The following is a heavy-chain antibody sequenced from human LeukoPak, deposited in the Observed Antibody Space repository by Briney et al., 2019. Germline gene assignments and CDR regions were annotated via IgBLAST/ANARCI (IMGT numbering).Heavy chain of an antibody. CDR1: GYTFTSYG. J-gene: IGHJ5*02. CDR2: ISAYNGNT. V-gene: IGHV1-18*01. D-gene: IGHD3-10*01. CDR3: ARDPPRYYGSGKAKEFDP. Sequence: ASVKVSCKASGYTFTSYGISWVRQAPGQGLEWMGWISAYNGNTNYAQKLQGRVTMTTDTSTSTAYMELSSLRSEDTAVYYCARDPPRYYGSGKAKEFDPWGQGTLVTVSS.